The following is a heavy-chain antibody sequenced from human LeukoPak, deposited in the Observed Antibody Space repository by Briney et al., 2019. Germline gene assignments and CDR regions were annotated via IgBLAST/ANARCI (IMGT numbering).Heavy chain of an antibody. CDR2: IYYSGST. CDR3: ARGWGRGAVYDSSGYYFDY. Sequence: SETLSLTCTVSGGSISSYYWSWIRQPPGKGLEWIGYIYYSGSTNYNPSLKSRVTISVDTSKNQFSLKLSPVTAADTAVYYCARGWGRGAVYDSSGYYFDYWGQGTLVTVSS. V-gene: IGHV4-59*01. CDR1: GGSISSYY. J-gene: IGHJ4*02. D-gene: IGHD3-22*01.